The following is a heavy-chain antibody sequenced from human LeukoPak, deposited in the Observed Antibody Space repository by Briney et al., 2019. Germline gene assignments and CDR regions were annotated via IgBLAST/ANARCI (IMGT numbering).Heavy chain of an antibody. CDR1: GFTFSSYW. Sequence: GGSLRLSCAASGFTFSSYWMHWVRQAPGKGLVWVSRIDIDGSRATYADSVKGRFTISRDNARNTLYLHMNSLRAEDTAVYYCVRGWEMATIGYDYWGQGTLVTVS. D-gene: IGHD5-24*01. CDR3: VRGWEMATIGYDY. J-gene: IGHJ4*02. CDR2: IDIDGSRA. V-gene: IGHV3-74*01.